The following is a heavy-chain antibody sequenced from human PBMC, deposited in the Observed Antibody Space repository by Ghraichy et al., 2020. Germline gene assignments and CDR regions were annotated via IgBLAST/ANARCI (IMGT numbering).Heavy chain of an antibody. J-gene: IGHJ3*02. CDR1: GFTFSSYS. CDR3: ARERYCSGGSCYSTDAFDI. CDR2: ISSSSSYI. Sequence: GGSLRLSCAASGFTFSSYSMNWVRQAPGKGLEWVSSISSSSSYIYYADSVKGRFTISRDNAKNSLYLQMNSLRAEDTAVYYCARERYCSGGSCYSTDAFDIWGQGTMVTVSS. V-gene: IGHV3-21*01. D-gene: IGHD2-15*01.